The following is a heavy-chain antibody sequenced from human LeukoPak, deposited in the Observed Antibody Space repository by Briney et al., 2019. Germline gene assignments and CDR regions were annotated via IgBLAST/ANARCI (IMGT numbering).Heavy chain of an antibody. Sequence: GASVKVSCKASEYIFTDYYIFWVRQAPGQGLEWMGWINPNTGGTTYAQKFQDRVTMTRDTSINTAYMEPNRLTSDDTAVYYCTREDYWGRGTLVTVSS. CDR3: TREDY. J-gene: IGHJ4*02. V-gene: IGHV1-2*02. CDR2: INPNTGGT. CDR1: EYIFTDYY.